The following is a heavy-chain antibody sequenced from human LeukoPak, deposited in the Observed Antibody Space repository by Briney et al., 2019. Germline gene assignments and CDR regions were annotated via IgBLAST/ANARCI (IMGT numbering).Heavy chain of an antibody. Sequence: QPGRSLRLSCAASGFTFSSYAMHWVRQAPGKGLEWVAVISYDGSNKYYADSVKGRFTISRDNSKNTLYLQMNSLRAEDTAVYYCARDLGDGIVVVTPFDYWGQGILVTVSS. CDR1: GFTFSSYA. V-gene: IGHV3-30-3*01. CDR3: ARDLGDGIVVVTPFDY. J-gene: IGHJ4*02. CDR2: ISYDGSNK. D-gene: IGHD3-22*01.